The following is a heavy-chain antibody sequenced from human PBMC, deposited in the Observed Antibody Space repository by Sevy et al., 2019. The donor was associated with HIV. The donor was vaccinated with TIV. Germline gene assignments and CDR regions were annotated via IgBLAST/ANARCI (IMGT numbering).Heavy chain of an antibody. V-gene: IGHV3-11*01. CDR1: GFTFSDYY. D-gene: IGHD1-1*01. CDR2: ISSGASGRTI. Sequence: GESLKISCAASGFTFSDYYMSWIRQAPGKGLECVSYISSGASGRTIYYADSVKGRFTISRDNVKNSVYLQMNSLRAEDTAVYHCARGGGRVFYYYGMDVWGQGTTVTVSS. CDR3: ARGGGRVFYYYGMDV. J-gene: IGHJ6*02.